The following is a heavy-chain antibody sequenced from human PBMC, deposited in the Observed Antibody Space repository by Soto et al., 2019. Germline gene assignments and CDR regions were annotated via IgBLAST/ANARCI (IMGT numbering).Heavy chain of an antibody. CDR2: ILSSGST. V-gene: IGHV4-39*01. CDR1: GGSMSRNNYY. CDR3: ARPQTGHSGGSQFDP. Sequence: QLQLQEAGPGLVKTSETLYVTCTVSGGSMSRNNYYWGWIHQPPGKGLEWIASILSSGSTYYNPSLKSRVTIFVDTSKNQFSLKMNSLTAADTAVYYCARPQTGHSGGSQFDPWGQVTLVTVSS. J-gene: IGHJ5*02. D-gene: IGHD2-15*01.